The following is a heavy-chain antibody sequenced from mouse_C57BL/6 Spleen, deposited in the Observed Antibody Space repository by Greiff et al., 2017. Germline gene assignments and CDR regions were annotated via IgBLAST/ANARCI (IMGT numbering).Heavy chain of an antibody. J-gene: IGHJ4*01. CDR1: GYTFTDYE. D-gene: IGHD4-1*01. CDR3: TRERGTGTRYAMDY. CDR2: IDPETGGT. Sequence: QVQLQQSGAELVRPGASVTLSCKASGYTFTDYEMHWVKQTPVHGLEWIGAIDPETGGTAYNQKFKGKAILTADKSSSTAYMELRSLTSEDSAVYYCTRERGTGTRYAMDYWGQGTSVTVSS. V-gene: IGHV1-15*01.